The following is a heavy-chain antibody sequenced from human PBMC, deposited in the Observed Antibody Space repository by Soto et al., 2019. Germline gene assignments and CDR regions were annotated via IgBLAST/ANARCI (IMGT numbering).Heavy chain of an antibody. CDR2: IYYRGST. V-gene: IGHV4-59*01. CDR3: ARGGYYYDSSGYYPFDY. D-gene: IGHD3-22*01. CDR1: GGSISSDY. Sequence: LSLTCTVSGGSISSDYWSWSRQPPGKGLEWIGYIYYRGSTNYHPSLKSRVTISVDTSKNQFSLKLSSVTAADTAVYYCARGGYYYDSSGYYPFDYWGQGTLVTVS. J-gene: IGHJ4*02.